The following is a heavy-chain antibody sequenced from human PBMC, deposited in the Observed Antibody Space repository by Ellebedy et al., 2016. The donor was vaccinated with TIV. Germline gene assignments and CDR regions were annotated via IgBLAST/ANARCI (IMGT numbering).Heavy chain of an antibody. CDR3: ARRGYFDWLLWYVIDY. CDR2: ISSSGSTI. CDR1: GFTFSDYY. J-gene: IGHJ4*02. V-gene: IGHV3-11*01. D-gene: IGHD3-9*01. Sequence: GGSLRLSCAASGFTFSDYYMSWIRQAPGKGLEWVSYISSSGSTIYYADSVKGRFTISRDNAKNSLYLQMNSLRAEDTAVYYCARRGYFDWLLWYVIDYWGQGTLVTVSS.